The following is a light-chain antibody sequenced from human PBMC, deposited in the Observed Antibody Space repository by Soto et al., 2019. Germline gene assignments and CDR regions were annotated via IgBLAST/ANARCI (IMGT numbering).Light chain of an antibody. CDR2: EVS. J-gene: IGLJ1*01. Sequence: QSALTQPASVSGSPGQSITISCTGTSSDVGGYNYVSWYQQHPGKAPKLMIYEVSNRPSGVSIRFSGSKSGNTASLTISGLQAEDEADYYCSSYTSSSTQVFGTGTKAPS. CDR1: SSDVGGYNY. V-gene: IGLV2-14*01. CDR3: SSYTSSSTQV.